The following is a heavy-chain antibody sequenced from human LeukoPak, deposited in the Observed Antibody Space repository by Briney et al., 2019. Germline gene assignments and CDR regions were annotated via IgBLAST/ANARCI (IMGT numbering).Heavy chain of an antibody. D-gene: IGHD6-19*01. V-gene: IGHV4-4*09. CDR3: ARKVAAVNWFDP. CDR2: IYTSGST. CDR1: GGSISSYY. J-gene: IGHJ5*02. Sequence: SSETLSLTCTVSGGSISSYYWSWIRQPPGKGLEWIGYIYTSGSTNYNPSLKSRVTISVDTSKNQFSLKLSSVTAADTAVYYCARKVAAVNWFDPWGQGTLVTVSS.